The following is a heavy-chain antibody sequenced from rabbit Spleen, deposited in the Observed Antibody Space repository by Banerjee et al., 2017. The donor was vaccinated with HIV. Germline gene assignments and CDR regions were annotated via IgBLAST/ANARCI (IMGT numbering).Heavy chain of an antibody. D-gene: IGHD1-1*01. V-gene: IGHV1S45*01. CDR2: INAATGRP. J-gene: IGHJ4*01. Sequence: QEQLVESGGGLVQPTGSLTLTCKASGFSFGDRDVMCWVRQAPGKGLEWIACINAATGRPVYATWAKGRFTISRTSSTTVTLQMTSLTAADRAAYFCARDLVGVIGWNFYLWGPGTLVHRL. CDR1: GFSFGDRDV. CDR3: ARDLVGVIGWNFYL.